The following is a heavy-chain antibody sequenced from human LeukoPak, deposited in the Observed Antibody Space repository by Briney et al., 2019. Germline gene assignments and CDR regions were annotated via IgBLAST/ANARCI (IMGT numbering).Heavy chain of an antibody. J-gene: IGHJ4*02. D-gene: IGHD2-21*02. CDR2: ISYDGRNT. Sequence: HPGRSLRLSCAASGFTFNSYGMHWVRQAPGKGLEWVAVISYDGRNTYYRDSVRGRFTISRDNSKNKLYLQMNSLRVEDTAIYYCAKDFNVVTALDSWGQGTLATVSS. V-gene: IGHV3-30*18. CDR3: AKDFNVVTALDS. CDR1: GFTFNSYG.